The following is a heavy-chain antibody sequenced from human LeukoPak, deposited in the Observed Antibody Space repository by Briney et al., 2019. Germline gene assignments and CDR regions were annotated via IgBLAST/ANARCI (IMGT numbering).Heavy chain of an antibody. CDR1: GFTFNNFA. CDR3: AKDLSVVTPNYLAF. D-gene: IGHD4-23*01. J-gene: IGHJ4*02. V-gene: IGHV3-23*01. CDR2: ISGFGGNT. Sequence: GGSLRLSCAASGFTFNNFAMSWVRQAPGRGLEWVSTISGFGGNTFYAVSVQGRFAISRDNSENTLSLQMYSLTAQDTAVYYCAKDLSVVTPNYLAFWGQGTLLTVSS.